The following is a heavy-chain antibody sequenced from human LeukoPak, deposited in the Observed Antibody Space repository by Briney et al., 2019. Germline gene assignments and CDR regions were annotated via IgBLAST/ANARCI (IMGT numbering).Heavy chain of an antibody. CDR2: INPSDGSI. CDR1: GYTFTSHW. CDR3: VKAPRNSSTMLDY. D-gene: IGHD6-13*01. Sequence: ASVKVSCKASGYTFTSHWIQWVRQAPGQGLEWLGLINPSDGSIAYAHRFQGRVTMTRDTSTSIVYMDLSSLRSEDTAVYYCVKAPRNSSTMLDYWGQGTLLTVSS. V-gene: IGHV1-46*01. J-gene: IGHJ4*02.